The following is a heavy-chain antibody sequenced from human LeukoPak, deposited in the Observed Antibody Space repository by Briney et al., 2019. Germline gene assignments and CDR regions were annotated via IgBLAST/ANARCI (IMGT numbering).Heavy chain of an antibody. CDR3: ARIEWVLQNFGY. CDR2: IKQDGSEK. J-gene: IGHJ4*02. V-gene: IGHV3-7*01. Sequence: HPGGSLRLSCAASGFTSSSYWMSWVRQAPGKGLEWVANIKQDGSEKYYVDSVKGRFTISRDNAKNSLYLQMNSLRAEDTAVYYCARIEWVLQNFGYWGQGTLVTVSS. CDR1: GFTSSSYW. D-gene: IGHD1-26*01.